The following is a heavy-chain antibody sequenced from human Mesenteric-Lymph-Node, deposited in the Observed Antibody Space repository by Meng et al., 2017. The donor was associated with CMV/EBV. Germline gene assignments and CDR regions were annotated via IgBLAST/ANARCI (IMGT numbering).Heavy chain of an antibody. D-gene: IGHD5-18*01. CDR3: ARTGYTYDY. CDR1: GFTFSNYW. Sequence: GESLKISCAASGFTFSNYWMTWVRQAPGKGLEWLANIKHDGGETYYAASVKGRFTISRDNAKKSLFLQMNSLGAEDTAVYYCARTGYTYDYWGQGTLVTVSS. J-gene: IGHJ4*02. V-gene: IGHV3-7*01. CDR2: IKHDGGET.